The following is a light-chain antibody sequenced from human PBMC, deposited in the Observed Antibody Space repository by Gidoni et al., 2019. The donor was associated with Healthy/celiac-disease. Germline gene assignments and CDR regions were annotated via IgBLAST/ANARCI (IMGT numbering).Light chain of an antibody. J-gene: IGKJ1*01. V-gene: IGKV1-27*01. Sequence: DIQMTPSPSSLSASVGDRVTLTCRASQGISTYLAWYQQKPGKVPKLLIYAASTLQSGVPSRFSGSGSGTDFTLTISSLQPEDVATYYCQKYNSAPWTFGQGTKVEIK. CDR3: QKYNSAPWT. CDR1: QGISTY. CDR2: AAS.